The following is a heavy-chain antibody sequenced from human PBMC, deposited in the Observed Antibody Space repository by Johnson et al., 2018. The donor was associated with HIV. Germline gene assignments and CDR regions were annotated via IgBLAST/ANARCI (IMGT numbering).Heavy chain of an antibody. CDR3: ARECSSTRWTYGFDI. J-gene: IGHJ3*02. CDR1: GLILSGYG. Sequence: QVQLVESGGDVVQPGTSLRLSCEASGLILSGYGLHWVRQAPGKGLEWVAVIWPDGSNRYYADSVKGRFTISRDNSKNTLYLQMNSLRAEDPAVYYCARECSSTRWTYGFDIWGQGTMVTVSS. V-gene: IGHV3-33*01. CDR2: IWPDGSNR. D-gene: IGHD6-13*01.